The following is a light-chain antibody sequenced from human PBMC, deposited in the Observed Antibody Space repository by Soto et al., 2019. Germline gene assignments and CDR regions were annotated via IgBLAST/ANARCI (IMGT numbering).Light chain of an antibody. CDR2: AAS. V-gene: IGKV3-11*01. CDR1: QSVSSY. CDR3: QQRSNWPQIT. J-gene: IGKJ5*01. Sequence: EIVLTQSPATLSLSPGERATLSCRASQSVSSYLAWYQQKPGQAPRLLIYAASNRATDIPARFSGSGSGTDFTLTISSLEPEDFAVYYCQQRSNWPQITFGQGTLEIK.